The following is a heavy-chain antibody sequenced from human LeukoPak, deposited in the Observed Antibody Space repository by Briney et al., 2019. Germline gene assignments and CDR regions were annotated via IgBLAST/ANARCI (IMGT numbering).Heavy chain of an antibody. CDR2: IYYSGST. J-gene: IGHJ4*02. Sequence: PSETLSLTCTVSGGSISSSSYYWGWIRQPPGKGLEWIGSIYYSGSTYYNPSLKSRVTISVDTSKNQFSLKLSSVTAADTAVYYCARKIWSGPLSYFDYWGQGTLVTVSS. CDR3: ARKIWSGPLSYFDY. V-gene: IGHV4-39*07. CDR1: GGSISSSSYY. D-gene: IGHD3-3*01.